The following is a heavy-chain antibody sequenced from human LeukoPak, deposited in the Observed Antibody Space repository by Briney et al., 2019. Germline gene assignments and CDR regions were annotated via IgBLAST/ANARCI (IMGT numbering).Heavy chain of an antibody. CDR2: VHSTGYT. J-gene: IGHJ5*02. CDR3: ARESASVFSMIRGVGWFDP. D-gene: IGHD3-10*01. Sequence: SETLSLTCVVSGGSISNDYWNWIRQPAGRALEWIGRVHSTGYTDYNPSLTSRVTMSVDTSKNQFSLNLKSVPAADTAVYYCARESASVFSMIRGVGWFDPWGQGTLVTVSS. V-gene: IGHV4-4*07. CDR1: GGSISNDY.